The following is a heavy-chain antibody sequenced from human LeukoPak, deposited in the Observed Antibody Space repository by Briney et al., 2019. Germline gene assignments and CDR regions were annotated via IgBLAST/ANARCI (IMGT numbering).Heavy chain of an antibody. CDR3: ARGRYLDWLPYFFDY. Sequence: HPGGSRRLSCAASGFPFSIYWMSWVRQAPGKGLEWEANIDQDGREKYFVDSVRGRFSIFRDNDKNTLYLQMNSLRVEDTAIYYCARGRYLDWLPYFFDYWGQGTLVTVSS. CDR2: IDQDGREK. D-gene: IGHD3-9*01. V-gene: IGHV3-7*01. J-gene: IGHJ4*02. CDR1: GFPFSIYW.